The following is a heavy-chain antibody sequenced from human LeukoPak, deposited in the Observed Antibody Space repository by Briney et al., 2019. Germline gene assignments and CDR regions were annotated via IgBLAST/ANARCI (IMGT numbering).Heavy chain of an antibody. D-gene: IGHD3-22*01. CDR3: ARDVNYYDSSGYFV. Sequence: GGSLRLSCAASGFTFSSYAMRWVRQAPGKGLEWVAVISYDGSNKYYADSVKGRFTISRDNSKNTLYLQMNSLRAEDTAVYYCARDVNYYDSSGYFVWGQGTLVTVSS. V-gene: IGHV3-30*04. CDR2: ISYDGSNK. CDR1: GFTFSSYA. J-gene: IGHJ4*02.